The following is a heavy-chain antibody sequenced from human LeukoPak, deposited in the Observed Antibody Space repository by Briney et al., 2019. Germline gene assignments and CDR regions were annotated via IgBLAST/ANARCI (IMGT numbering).Heavy chain of an antibody. CDR1: GYTFTSYD. CDR3: AKAEGEYRLLWDAFDI. CDR2: MSPTSGKT. J-gene: IGHJ3*02. V-gene: IGHV1-8*01. Sequence: ASVKVSCKASGYTFTSYDINWVRQATGQGLEWMRWMSPTSGKTGYAQKFQGRVTMTRNTSISTAYMELSSLRSDDTAVYYCAKAEGEYRLLWDAFDIWGQGTMVTVSS. D-gene: IGHD2-2*01.